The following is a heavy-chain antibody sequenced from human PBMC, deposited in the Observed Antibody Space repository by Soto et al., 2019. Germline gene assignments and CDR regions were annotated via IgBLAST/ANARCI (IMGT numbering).Heavy chain of an antibody. J-gene: IGHJ4*02. D-gene: IGHD3-22*01. Sequence: QVQLVQSGAEVRKPGSSVKVSCKASGGTFSRHAISWVRQAPGQGLEWMGGIIHIFGTANHAQKFQGRVTIIADESTSTVYMELSSVRSEDTAMYYCARGWGYDSNDYYYAYWGQGTLVIVSS. CDR3: ARGWGYDSNDYYYAY. CDR2: IIHIFGTA. V-gene: IGHV1-69*01. CDR1: GGTFSRHA.